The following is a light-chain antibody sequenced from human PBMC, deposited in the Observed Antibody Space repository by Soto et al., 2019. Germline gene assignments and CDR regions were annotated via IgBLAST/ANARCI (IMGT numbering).Light chain of an antibody. CDR2: DNN. Sequence: QSVLTQPPSVSAAPGQKVTIADYGSSSNIGNNYVSWYQQLPGTAPKLLIYDNNKRPSGIPDRFSGSKSGTSATLGITGLQTGDEADYYCGTWDSRLSVWVFGGGTKLTVL. V-gene: IGLV1-51*01. J-gene: IGLJ3*02. CDR1: SSNIGNNY. CDR3: GTWDSRLSVWV.